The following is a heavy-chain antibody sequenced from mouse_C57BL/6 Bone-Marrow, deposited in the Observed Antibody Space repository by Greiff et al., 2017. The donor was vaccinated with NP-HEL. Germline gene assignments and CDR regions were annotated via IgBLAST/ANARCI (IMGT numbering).Heavy chain of an antibody. J-gene: IGHJ4*01. D-gene: IGHD1-1*02. CDR3: TRSYGAMDY. Sequence: DVMLVESGEGLVKPGGSLKLSCAASGFTFSSYALSWVRQTPEKRLEWVAYISSGGDYIYYADTVKGRLTISRDNARKTLYLQMSSLKSEDTAMYYCTRSYGAMDYWGQGTSVTVSS. V-gene: IGHV5-9-1*02. CDR1: GFTFSSYA. CDR2: ISSGGDYI.